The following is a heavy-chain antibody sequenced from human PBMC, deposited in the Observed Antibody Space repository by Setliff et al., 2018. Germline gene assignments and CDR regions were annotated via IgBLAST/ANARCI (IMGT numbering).Heavy chain of an antibody. V-gene: IGHV1-69*13. D-gene: IGHD3-3*01. J-gene: IGHJ5*02. CDR1: GGTFSSYA. CDR3: ARGRRGNYDFWSGYSNWFDP. Sequence: ASVKVSCKASGGTFSSYAISWVRQAPGQGLEWMGGIIPIFGTANYAQKFQGRVTITADESTSTAYMELSSLRSEDTAVYYCARGRRGNYDFWSGYSNWFDPWGQGTLVTVS. CDR2: IIPIFGTA.